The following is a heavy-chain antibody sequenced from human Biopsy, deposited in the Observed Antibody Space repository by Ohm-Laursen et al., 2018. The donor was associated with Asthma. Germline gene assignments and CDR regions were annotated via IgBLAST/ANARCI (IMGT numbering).Heavy chain of an antibody. CDR1: GITFSTYG. Sequence: SLRLSCAASGITFSTYGMHWVRQAPGKGLAWVSFIWYDGRKKTYADSVKGRFTISRDNSKNTLYLQMNSLRAEDTAVYYCARKIAARGGMGVWGQGTTVTVSS. V-gene: IGHV3-33*03. J-gene: IGHJ6*02. D-gene: IGHD6-6*01. CDR2: IWYDGRKK. CDR3: ARKIAARGGMGV.